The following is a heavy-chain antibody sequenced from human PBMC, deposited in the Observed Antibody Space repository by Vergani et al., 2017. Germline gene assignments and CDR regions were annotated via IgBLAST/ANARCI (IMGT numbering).Heavy chain of an antibody. Sequence: EVQLVQSGAEVKKPGESLKISCKGSGSSFTSYWTGWVRQLPGKGLEWMWITYPGDSDTSYSPSFQGQFTISADKSISTAYLPWSSLKASDTAMYYCARGGTIFGVDAYYYYYGMDVWGQGTTVTVTS. V-gene: IGHV5-51*01. CDR1: GSSFTSYW. CDR2: TYPGDSDT. D-gene: IGHD3-3*01. J-gene: IGHJ6*02. CDR3: ARGGTIFGVDAYYYYYGMDV.